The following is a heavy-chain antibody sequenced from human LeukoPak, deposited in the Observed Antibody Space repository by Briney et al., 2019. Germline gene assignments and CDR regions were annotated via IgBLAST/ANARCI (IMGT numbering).Heavy chain of an antibody. CDR2: MNPNSDNT. J-gene: IGHJ4*02. D-gene: IGHD2/OR15-2a*01. CDR3: ARAVVTPGLLDY. CDR1: GYTFTNYD. Sequence: ASVKVSCKASGYTFTNYDINWVRQATGQGLEWMGWMNPNSDNTGSAQRFQGRVTMTRDTSISTAYMELSNLRSEDTAVYYCARAVVTPGLLDYWGQGTLVTVSS. V-gene: IGHV1-8*01.